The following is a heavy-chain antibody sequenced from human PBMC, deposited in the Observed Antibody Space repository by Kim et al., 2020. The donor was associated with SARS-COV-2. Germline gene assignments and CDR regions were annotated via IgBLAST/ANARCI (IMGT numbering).Heavy chain of an antibody. V-gene: IGHV4-34*01. CDR2: INHSGST. J-gene: IGHJ4*02. CDR3: ARGKGFDY. Sequence: SETLSLTCAVYGGSFSGYYWSWIRQPPGKGLEWIGEINHSGSTNYNPSLKSRVTISVDTSKNQFSLKLSSVTAADTAVYYCARGKGFDYWGQGTLVTGSS. CDR1: GGSFSGYY.